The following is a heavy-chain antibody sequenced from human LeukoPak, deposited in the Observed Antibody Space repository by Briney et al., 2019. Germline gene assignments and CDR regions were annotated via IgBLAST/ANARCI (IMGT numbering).Heavy chain of an antibody. J-gene: IGHJ4*02. V-gene: IGHV1-18*01. CDR1: GYTFTSYG. Sequence: ASVKVSCKASGYTFTSYGISWVRQAPGQGLEWMGRISAYNGNTNYAQKLQGRVTMTTDTSTSTAYMELRSLRSDDTAVYYCARGPDRHYDILTGYYSYWGPGTLVTVSS. CDR3: ARGPDRHYDILTGYYSY. D-gene: IGHD3-9*01. CDR2: ISAYNGNT.